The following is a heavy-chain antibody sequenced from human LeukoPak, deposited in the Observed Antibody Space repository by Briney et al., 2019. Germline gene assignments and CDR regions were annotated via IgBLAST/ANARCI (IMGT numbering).Heavy chain of an antibody. CDR2: ISYDGSNK. CDR1: GFTFSSYA. D-gene: IGHD2-21*02. Sequence: GGSLRLSCAASGFTFSSYAMHWVRQAPGKGLEWVAVISYDGSNKYYADSVKGRFTISRDNSKNTLYLQMNSLRAEDTAVYYCASFDSSYCGGDCYSTPHWGQGTLVTVSS. J-gene: IGHJ1*01. V-gene: IGHV3-30-3*01. CDR3: ASFDSSYCGGDCYSTPH.